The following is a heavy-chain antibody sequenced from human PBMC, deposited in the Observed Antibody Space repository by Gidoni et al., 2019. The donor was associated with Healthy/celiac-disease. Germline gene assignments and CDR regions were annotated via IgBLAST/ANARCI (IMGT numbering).Heavy chain of an antibody. Sequence: EVQLLESGGGLVQPGGSLRLACSASGVTFSSYAMSWVRQAPGKGLEWVSSISGSGGSTYYADAVKGRFTISRDNSKNTLYLQMNSLRAEDTAVYYCAKGHFDWLFAVFDYWGQGTLVTVSS. CDR3: AKGHFDWLFAVFDY. J-gene: IGHJ4*02. CDR2: ISGSGGST. V-gene: IGHV3-23*01. D-gene: IGHD3-9*01. CDR1: GVTFSSYA.